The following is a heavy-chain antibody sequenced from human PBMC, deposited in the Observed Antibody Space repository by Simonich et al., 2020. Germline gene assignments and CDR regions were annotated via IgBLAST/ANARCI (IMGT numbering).Heavy chain of an antibody. D-gene: IGHD6-25*01. CDR3: ARGGLGHWYFDL. CDR1: GYTFTGYY. J-gene: IGHJ2*01. CDR2: INPNMGGT. V-gene: IGHV1-2*02. Sequence: QVQLVQSGAEVKKPGASVKVSCKASGYTFTGYYMHWVPQAPGQGLEWRGWINPNMGGTNEEQKFQGRGTMTRDTSISTAYMELSRLRSDDTAVYYCARGGLGHWYFDLWGRGTLVTVSS.